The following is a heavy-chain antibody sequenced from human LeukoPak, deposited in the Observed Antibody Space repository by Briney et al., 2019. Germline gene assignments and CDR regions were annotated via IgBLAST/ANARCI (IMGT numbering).Heavy chain of an antibody. V-gene: IGHV3-21*01. Sequence: GGSLRLSCTVSRFIFSNYWMNWVRQAPGKGLEWVSSIDFTSRYIYNADSVKGRFTTSRDNAKNSLDLQMNSLKVEDTAVYYCATPAAGPGAEYSLYWGQGTLVIVSS. CDR2: IDFTSRYI. J-gene: IGHJ1*01. CDR3: ATPAAGPGAEYSLY. CDR1: RFIFSNYW. D-gene: IGHD6-13*01.